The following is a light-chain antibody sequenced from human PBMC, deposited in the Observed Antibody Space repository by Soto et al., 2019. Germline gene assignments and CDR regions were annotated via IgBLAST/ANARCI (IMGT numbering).Light chain of an antibody. CDR2: DAS. V-gene: IGKV1-5*01. CDR1: QSISDW. CDR3: QQYSSYWT. Sequence: IKMTQSPSTLSASVGDRVTITCRASQSISDWLAWFQLKPGKAPKLLIYDASSLESGVPSRFSGSGSGTEFTLTISSLQPDDFATYYCQQYSSYWTFAQGSNV. J-gene: IGKJ1*01.